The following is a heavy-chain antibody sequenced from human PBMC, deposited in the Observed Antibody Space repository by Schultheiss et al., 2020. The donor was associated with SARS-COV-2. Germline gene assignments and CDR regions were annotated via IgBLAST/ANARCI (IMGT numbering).Heavy chain of an antibody. CDR2: IKSKTDGGTT. Sequence: GGSLRLSCAASGFTFSNAWMSWVRQAPGKGLEWVGRIKSKTDGGTTDYAAPVKGRFTISRDDSKNTLYLQMNSLKTEDTAVYYCTTHSYYYDSSGYYRGTYWYFDLWGRGTLVTVSS. CDR3: TTHSYYYDSSGYYRGTYWYFDL. J-gene: IGHJ2*01. CDR1: GFTFSNAW. V-gene: IGHV3-15*01. D-gene: IGHD3-22*01.